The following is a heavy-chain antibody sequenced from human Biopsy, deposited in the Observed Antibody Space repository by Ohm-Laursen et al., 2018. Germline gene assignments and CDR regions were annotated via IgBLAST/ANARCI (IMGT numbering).Heavy chain of an antibody. CDR2: ISWHSGSR. D-gene: IGHD1-1*01. CDR1: GFTFDDYA. J-gene: IGHJ6*02. Sequence: SLRLSCAASGFTFDDYAMHWVQQAPGKGLEWVSGISWHSGSRGYADSVKGRFTISRDNAKKLLYLQMNSLRAEDTALYYCAKDVRVKVQLDGMDVWGQGTTVTVSS. CDR3: AKDVRVKVQLDGMDV. V-gene: IGHV3-9*01.